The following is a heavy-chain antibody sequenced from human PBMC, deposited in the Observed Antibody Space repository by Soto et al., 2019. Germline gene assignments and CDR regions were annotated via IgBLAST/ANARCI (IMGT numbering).Heavy chain of an antibody. CDR3: ARDRSSFYHGSGYLDY. Sequence: QVQLVQSGPDVKKPGSSVKVSCKASGGTFSTYSVSWVRLAPGLGLEWMGRISPVIDRTHYARKFQGSVTITVDTSTRKVHMELSSLRSEDTAVYNCARDRSSFYHGSGYLDYWCQGILVSVS. V-gene: IGHV1-69*08. CDR2: ISPVIDRT. D-gene: IGHD2-15*01. J-gene: IGHJ4*02. CDR1: GGTFSTYS.